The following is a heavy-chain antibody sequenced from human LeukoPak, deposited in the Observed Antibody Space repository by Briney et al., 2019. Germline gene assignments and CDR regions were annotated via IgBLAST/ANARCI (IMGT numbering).Heavy chain of an antibody. CDR2: INHSGST. CDR1: GESFSGYY. Sequence: PSETLSLTCAVYGESFSGYYWSWIRLPPGKGLEWIGEINHSGSTNYNPSLKSRVTISVDTSKNQFSLKLSSVTAADTAVYYCARDKKDYYYYYGMDVWGKGTTVTVSS. CDR3: ARDKKDYYYYYGMDV. V-gene: IGHV4-34*01. J-gene: IGHJ6*04.